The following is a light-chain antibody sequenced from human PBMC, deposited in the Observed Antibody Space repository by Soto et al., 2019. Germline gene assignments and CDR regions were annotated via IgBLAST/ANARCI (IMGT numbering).Light chain of an antibody. CDR3: SSYAGSNNPLYV. CDR1: SSDVGAFDY. V-gene: IGLV2-8*01. CDR2: EVT. Sequence: QSALTQPPSASGSPGQSVTISRTGTSSDVGAFDYVSWHQQHPGEAPRVIIYEVTKRPSGVPDRFSGSKSGNTASLTVSGLQAEDEAVYYCSSYAGSNNPLYVFGTGAKLTVL. J-gene: IGLJ1*01.